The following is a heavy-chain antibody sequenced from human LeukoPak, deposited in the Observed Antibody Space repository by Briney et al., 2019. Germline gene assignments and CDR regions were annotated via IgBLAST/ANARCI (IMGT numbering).Heavy chain of an antibody. CDR1: GGSISSTNW. V-gene: IGHV4-4*02. Sequence: TSETLSLTCGVSGGSISSTNWWSWVRQPPGKGLEWIGEIYHSGSTNYNPSLKSRVTISVDKSKNQFSLKLSSVTAADTAVYYCAREVVAAAESYYFDYWGQGTLVTVSS. J-gene: IGHJ4*02. D-gene: IGHD6-13*01. CDR3: AREVVAAAESYYFDY. CDR2: IYHSGST.